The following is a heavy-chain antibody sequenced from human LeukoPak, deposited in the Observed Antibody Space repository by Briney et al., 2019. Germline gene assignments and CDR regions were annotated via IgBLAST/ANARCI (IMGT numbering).Heavy chain of an antibody. Sequence: GGSLRLSCAASGFIFSYYTMHWVRQAPGKGLEWVAGISFDGNNKYHADAVKGRFTVSRDNSKTTLYLEMNSLRAEDTAVYYCARGATYYSGSASYYHAFWGQGALVTVSS. CDR2: ISFDGNNK. CDR1: GFIFSYYT. CDR3: ARGATYYSGSASYYHAF. V-gene: IGHV3-30-3*01. D-gene: IGHD3-10*01. J-gene: IGHJ4*02.